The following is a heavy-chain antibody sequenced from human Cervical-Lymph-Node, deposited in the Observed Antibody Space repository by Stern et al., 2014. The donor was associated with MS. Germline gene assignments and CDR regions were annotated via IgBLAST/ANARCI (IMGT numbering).Heavy chain of an antibody. D-gene: IGHD4-11*01. CDR1: GFTFDDYA. CDR3: AKAPNSNSWWFDP. J-gene: IGHJ5*02. Sequence: EVQLLESGGGLVQPGRSLRLSCAASGFTFDDYAMHWVRQAPGKGLEWVSGISWNSGSIGYADSVKGRFTISRDNAKNSLYLQMNSLRAEDTALYYCAKAPNSNSWWFDPWGQGTLVTVSS. V-gene: IGHV3-9*01. CDR2: ISWNSGSI.